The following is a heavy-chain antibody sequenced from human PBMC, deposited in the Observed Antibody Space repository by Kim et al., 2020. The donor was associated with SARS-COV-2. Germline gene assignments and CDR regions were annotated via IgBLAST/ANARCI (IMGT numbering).Heavy chain of an antibody. CDR2: IYPGDSDT. CDR3: ARQLRYYDILTGYPEPYNWFDP. J-gene: IGHJ5*02. Sequence: GESLKISCKGSGYSFTSYWIGWVRQMPGKGLEWMGIIYPGDSDTRYSPSFQGQVTISADKSISTAYLQWSSLKASDTAMYYCARQLRYYDILTGYPEPYNWFDPWGQGTLVTVSS. V-gene: IGHV5-51*01. D-gene: IGHD3-9*01. CDR1: GYSFTSYW.